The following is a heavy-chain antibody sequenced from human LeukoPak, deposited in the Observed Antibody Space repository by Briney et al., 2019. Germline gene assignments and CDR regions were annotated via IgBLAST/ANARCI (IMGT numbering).Heavy chain of an antibody. J-gene: IGHJ5*02. V-gene: IGHV1-2*02. Sequence: SVTVSCKASGYTFTGYYMHWVRQAPGQGLEWMGWINPNSGGKNYAQKFQGRVTMTRDTSISTAYMELSRLRSGDTAVYYCARLIVPAARDGNWFDPWGQGTLVTVSS. CDR2: INPNSGGK. D-gene: IGHD2-2*01. CDR1: GYTFTGYY. CDR3: ARLIVPAARDGNWFDP.